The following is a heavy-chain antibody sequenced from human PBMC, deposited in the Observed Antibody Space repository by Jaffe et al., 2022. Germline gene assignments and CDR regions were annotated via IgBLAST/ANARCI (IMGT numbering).Heavy chain of an antibody. Sequence: QLQLQESGPGLVKPSETLSLTCTVSGGSISSSSYYWGWIRQPPGKGLEWIGSIYYSGSTYYNPSLKSRVTISVDTSKNQFSLKLSSVTAADTAVYYCARLKRFLEWFAYYFDYWGQGTLVTVSS. V-gene: IGHV4-39*01. J-gene: IGHJ4*02. CDR1: GGSISSSSYY. D-gene: IGHD3-3*01. CDR2: IYYSGST. CDR3: ARLKRFLEWFAYYFDY.